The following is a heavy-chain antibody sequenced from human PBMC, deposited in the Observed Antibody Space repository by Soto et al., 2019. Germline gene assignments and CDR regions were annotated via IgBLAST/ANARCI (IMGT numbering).Heavy chain of an antibody. V-gene: IGHV3-48*01. Sequence: EVQLVESGGGLVQPGGSLRLSCAASGFTFSSYSMNWVRQAPGKGLEWVSYISTSSSTIYYADSVKGRFTISRDNAENSRYLQRNSRRAEDTAVYYGARGLRGERGYDYWFVDYWGQGTLVTVAS. CDR1: GFTFSSYS. CDR2: ISTSSSTI. D-gene: IGHD5-12*01. J-gene: IGHJ4*02. CDR3: ARGLRGERGYDYWFVDY.